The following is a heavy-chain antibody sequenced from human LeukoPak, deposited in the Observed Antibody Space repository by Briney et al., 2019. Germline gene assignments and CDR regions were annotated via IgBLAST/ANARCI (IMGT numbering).Heavy chain of an antibody. CDR3: AGHGGDFWSGYRLFDY. J-gene: IGHJ4*02. Sequence: SETLSLTCTVSGGSISSGSYYWSWIRQPAGKGLEWIGRIYTSGSTNYNPSLKSRVTISVDTSKNQFSLKLSSVTAADTAVYYCAGHGGDFWSGYRLFDYWGQGTLVTVSS. D-gene: IGHD3-3*01. CDR1: GGSISSGSYY. V-gene: IGHV4-61*02. CDR2: IYTSGST.